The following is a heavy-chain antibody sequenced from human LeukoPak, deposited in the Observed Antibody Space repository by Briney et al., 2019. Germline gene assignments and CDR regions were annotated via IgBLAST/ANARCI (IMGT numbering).Heavy chain of an antibody. Sequence: SETLSLTCTVSGGSISSSSYYWGWIRQPPGEGLEWIGSIHYSGSTYNNPSLKSRVTLSVDTSKNQFSLKLSSVTAADTAVYYCARPYSSSWYSSGFDYWGQGTLVTVSS. CDR2: IHYSGST. CDR1: GGSISSSSYY. V-gene: IGHV4-39*01. D-gene: IGHD6-13*01. CDR3: ARPYSSSWYSSGFDY. J-gene: IGHJ4*02.